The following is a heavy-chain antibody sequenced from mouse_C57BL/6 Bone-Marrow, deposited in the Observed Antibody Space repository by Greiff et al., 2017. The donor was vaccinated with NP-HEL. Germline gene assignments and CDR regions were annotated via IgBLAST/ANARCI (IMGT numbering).Heavy chain of an antibody. D-gene: IGHD2-1*01. CDR1: GFNIKDDY. J-gene: IGHJ3*01. V-gene: IGHV14-4*01. Sequence: EVMLQQSGAELVRPGASVKLSCTASGFNIKDDYMHWVKQRPEQGLEWIGWIDPENGDTEYASKFQGKATITADTSSNTAYLQLSSLTSEDTAVYYCTRGNLAYWGQGTLVTVSA. CDR2: IDPENGDT. CDR3: TRGNLAY.